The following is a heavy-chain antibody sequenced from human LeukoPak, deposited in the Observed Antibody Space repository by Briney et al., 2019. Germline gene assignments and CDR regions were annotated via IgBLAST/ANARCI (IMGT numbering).Heavy chain of an antibody. CDR3: ATDNWNYDRDYYYYYYMDV. J-gene: IGHJ6*03. D-gene: IGHD1-7*01. Sequence: ASVKVSCKASGGTFSSYAISWVRQAPGQGLEWMGGIIPIFGTANYAQKFQGRVTITADKSTSTAYMELSSLRSEDTAVYYCATDNWNYDRDYYYYYYMDVWGKGTTVTVSS. CDR2: IIPIFGTA. V-gene: IGHV1-69*06. CDR1: GGTFSSYA.